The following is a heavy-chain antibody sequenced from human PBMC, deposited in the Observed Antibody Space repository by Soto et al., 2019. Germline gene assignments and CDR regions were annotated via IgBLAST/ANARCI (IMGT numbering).Heavy chain of an antibody. CDR2: IYYSGST. J-gene: IGHJ5*02. D-gene: IGHD3-10*01. V-gene: IGHV4-39*01. Sequence: PSETLSLTCTVSGGSISSSSYYWGWIRQPPGKGLEWIGSIYYSGSTYYNPSLKSRVTISVDTSKNQFSLKLSSVTAADTAVYYCARLVTMVRGVIPLGWFDPWGQGTLVTVSS. CDR3: ARLVTMVRGVIPLGWFDP. CDR1: GGSISSSSYY.